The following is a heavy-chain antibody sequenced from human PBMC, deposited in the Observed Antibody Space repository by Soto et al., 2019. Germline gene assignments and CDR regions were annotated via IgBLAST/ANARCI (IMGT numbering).Heavy chain of an antibody. V-gene: IGHV3-7*01. CDR2: IKQDGSEK. CDR3: ARSTFVQLWFFDY. J-gene: IGHJ4*02. Sequence: QPVGSLRLSCAASGFTFSSYWMSWVRQAPGKGLEWVANIKQDGSEKYYVDSVKGRFTISRDNAKNSLYLQMNSLRAEDTAVYYCARSTFVQLWFFDYWGQGTLVTVSS. CDR1: GFTFSSYW. D-gene: IGHD5-18*01.